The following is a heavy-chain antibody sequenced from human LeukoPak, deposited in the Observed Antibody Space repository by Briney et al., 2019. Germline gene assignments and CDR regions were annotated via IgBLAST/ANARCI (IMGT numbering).Heavy chain of an antibody. CDR2: IYYSGST. D-gene: IGHD2-21*02. Sequence: SETLSLTCTVSGGSISSSSYYWGWIRQPPGKGLEWIGSIYYSGSTYYNPSLKSRVTISVDTSKNQFSLKLSSVTAADTAVYYCASDPTIVVVTAEDYWGQGTLVTVSS. J-gene: IGHJ4*02. CDR1: GGSISSSSYY. CDR3: ASDPTIVVVTAEDY. V-gene: IGHV4-39*07.